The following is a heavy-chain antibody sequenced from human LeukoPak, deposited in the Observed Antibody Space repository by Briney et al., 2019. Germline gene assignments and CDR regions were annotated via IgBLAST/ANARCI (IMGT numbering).Heavy chain of an antibody. J-gene: IGHJ4*02. D-gene: IGHD1-26*01. V-gene: IGHV4-59*01. Sequence: SETLSLTCSVSGGPISGYQWNWIRQPPGKGLEWIAYMYYRGTTNYRPSLRSRVTMSVDTSKNQFSLKLSSVTAADTAVYYCVRGGIVGTTARIPLFDYWGQGTLVTVSS. CDR2: MYYRGTT. CDR1: GGPISGYQ. CDR3: VRGGIVGTTARIPLFDY.